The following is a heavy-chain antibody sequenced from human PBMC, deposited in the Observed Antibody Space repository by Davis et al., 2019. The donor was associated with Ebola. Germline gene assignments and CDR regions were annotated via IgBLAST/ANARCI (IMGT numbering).Heavy chain of an antibody. CDR3: ARLRSTWSSLYGVDV. D-gene: IGHD6-13*01. CDR1: GYTFTSYV. V-gene: IGHV1-3*01. CDR2: INPYTGDT. Sequence: ASVKVSCNASGYTFTSYVLHWVRQAPGQGLEWVGWINPYTGDTKYSQKFQGRVTITRATSANTAYMDLSSLRSEDTAVYFCARLRSTWSSLYGVDVWGQGTTVTVSS. J-gene: IGHJ6*02.